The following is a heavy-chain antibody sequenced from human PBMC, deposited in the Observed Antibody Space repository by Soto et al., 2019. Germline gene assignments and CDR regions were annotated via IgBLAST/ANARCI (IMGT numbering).Heavy chain of an antibody. CDR1: GYTFTSYY. CDR3: ARGEVAGRMGLGGWFEP. CDR2: INPSGGST. V-gene: IGHV1-46*01. D-gene: IGHD6-19*01. J-gene: IGHJ5*02. Sequence: ASVKVSCKASGYTFTSYYMHWVRQAPGQGLEWMGIINPSGGSTSYAQKFQRRVTMTRDTSTSTVYMELSSLRSEDTAVYYCARGEVAGRMGLGGWFEPWGQGKLVTVSS.